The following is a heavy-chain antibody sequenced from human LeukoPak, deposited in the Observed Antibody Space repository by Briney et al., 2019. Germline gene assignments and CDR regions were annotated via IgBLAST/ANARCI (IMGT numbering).Heavy chain of an antibody. V-gene: IGHV3-48*04. CDR2: ISSSSITI. Sequence: PGGSLRLSCAASGFTFSSYGMHWVCQAPGKGLEWVSFISSSSITIYYADSVKGRFTISRDNAEKSLYLQMNSLRAEDTAVYYCARDRGGSYSAIDYWGQGTLVTVFS. D-gene: IGHD2-15*01. CDR3: ARDRGGSYSAIDY. CDR1: GFTFSSYG. J-gene: IGHJ4*02.